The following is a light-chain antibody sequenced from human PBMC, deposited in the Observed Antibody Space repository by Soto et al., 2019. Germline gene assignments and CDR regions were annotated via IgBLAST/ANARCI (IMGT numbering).Light chain of an antibody. CDR3: QQSYSTPVI. Sequence: DLQLTQSPSSLSASAGDRVTISCRASQTIDRHLNWYQQKPGKAPKLLIYDSSSLQGGVPSRFSGSGSGKDFTLTIGSLRAEDSAIYYCQQSYSTPVIFGPGTKV. V-gene: IGKV1-39*01. CDR1: QTIDRH. J-gene: IGKJ3*01. CDR2: DSS.